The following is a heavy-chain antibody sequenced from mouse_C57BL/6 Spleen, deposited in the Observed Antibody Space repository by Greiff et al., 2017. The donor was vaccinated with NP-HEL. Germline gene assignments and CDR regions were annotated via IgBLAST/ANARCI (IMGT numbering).Heavy chain of an antibody. J-gene: IGHJ4*01. Sequence: QVQLQQSGAELVRPGNSVKVSCKASGYAFTNYLIEWVKQRPGQGLEWIGVINPGSGGTNYNEKFKGKATLTADNSSSTAYMQLSSLTCEDSAVYFCARSRGAMDYWGQGTSVTVSS. CDR2: INPGSGGT. CDR1: GYAFTNYL. CDR3: ARSRGAMDY. V-gene: IGHV1-54*01.